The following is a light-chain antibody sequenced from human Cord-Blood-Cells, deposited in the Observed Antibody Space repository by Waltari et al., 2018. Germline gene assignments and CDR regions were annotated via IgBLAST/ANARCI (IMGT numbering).Light chain of an antibody. CDR1: QSISSY. Sequence: DIQMTQSPSSLSASVGVRVTITCRASQSISSYLNWYQQKPGKAPKLLIYAASSLQSGVPSRFSGSGSWTDFTLTISSLQPEDFATFYCQQSYSTPFPFGPGTKVDIK. J-gene: IGKJ3*01. CDR2: AAS. V-gene: IGKV1-39*01. CDR3: QQSYSTPFP.